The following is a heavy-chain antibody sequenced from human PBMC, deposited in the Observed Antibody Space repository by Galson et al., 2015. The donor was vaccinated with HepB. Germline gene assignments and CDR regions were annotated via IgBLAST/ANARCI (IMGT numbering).Heavy chain of an antibody. CDR1: GFTFSSYA. CDR2: ISYDGSNK. D-gene: IGHD6-13*01. V-gene: IGHV3-30-3*01. CDR3: AGESIAAAGPLGY. J-gene: IGHJ4*02. Sequence: SLRLSCAASGFTFSSYAMHWVRQAPGKGLEWVAVISYDGSNKYYADSVKGRFTISRDNSKNTLYLQMNSLRAEDTAVYYCAGESIAAAGPLGYWGQGTLVTVSS.